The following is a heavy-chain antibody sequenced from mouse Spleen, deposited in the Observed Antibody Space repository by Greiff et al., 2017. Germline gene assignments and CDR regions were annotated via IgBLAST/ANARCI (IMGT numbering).Heavy chain of an antibody. CDR2: ISSGGGST. J-gene: IGHJ3*01. V-gene: IGHV5-6-4*01. CDR3: AREGGLYYDYDWFAY. CDR1: GFTFSSYY. Sequence: DVKLVESGGGLVKLGGSLKLSCAASGFTFSSYYMSWVRQTPEKRLEWVATISSGGGSTYYPDSVKGRFTISRDNAKNTLYLQMSSLNSEDTAVYYCAREGGLYYDYDWFAYWGQGTLVTVSA. D-gene: IGHD2-4*01.